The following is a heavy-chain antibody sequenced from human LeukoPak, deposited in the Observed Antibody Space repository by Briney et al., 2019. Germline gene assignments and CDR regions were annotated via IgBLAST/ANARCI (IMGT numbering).Heavy chain of an antibody. CDR1: GFTFSRYW. Sequence: GGSLRLSCAASGFTFSRYWMSWVRQAPGKGLEWVASINQDESAKRYVDSVKGRFTISRDNSKNTLYLQMNSLRAEDTAVYYCAKVGRYCSGGSCYPPDYWGQGTLVTVSS. CDR2: INQDESAK. CDR3: AKVGRYCSGGSCYPPDY. V-gene: IGHV3-7*01. D-gene: IGHD2-15*01. J-gene: IGHJ4*02.